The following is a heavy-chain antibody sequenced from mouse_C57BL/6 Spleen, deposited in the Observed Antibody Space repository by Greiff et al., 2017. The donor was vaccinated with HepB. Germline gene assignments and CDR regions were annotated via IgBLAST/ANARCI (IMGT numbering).Heavy chain of an antibody. Sequence: QVQLKESGAELVKPGASVKISCKASGYAFSSYWMNWVKQRPGKGLEWIGQIYPGDGDTNYNGKFKGKATLTADKSSSTAYMQLSSLTSEDSAVYFCARDSSGYPVDYWGQGTTLTVSS. CDR1: GYAFSSYW. CDR3: ARDSSGYPVDY. D-gene: IGHD3-2*02. J-gene: IGHJ2*01. V-gene: IGHV1-80*01. CDR2: IYPGDGDT.